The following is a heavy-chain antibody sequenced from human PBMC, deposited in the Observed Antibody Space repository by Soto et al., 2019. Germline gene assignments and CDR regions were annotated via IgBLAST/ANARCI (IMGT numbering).Heavy chain of an antibody. J-gene: IGHJ4*02. D-gene: IGHD6-13*01. V-gene: IGHV3-11*01. CDR1: GFTFSDYY. CDR2: ISSSGSTI. CDR3: GGDGRRQQLVTGIDY. Sequence: QVQLVESGGGLVKPGGSLRLSCAASGFTFSDYYMSWIRQAPGKGLEWVSYISSSGSTIYYADSVKGRFTISRDNAKNSPDLQINSLRAEDTGVYYCGGDGRRQQLVTGIDYWGQGTLVTVSS.